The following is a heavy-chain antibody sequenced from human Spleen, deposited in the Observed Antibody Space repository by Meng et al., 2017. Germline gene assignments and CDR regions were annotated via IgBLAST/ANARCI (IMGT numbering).Heavy chain of an antibody. J-gene: IGHJ4*02. CDR1: GFMFTNYA. CDR2: ISASADST. D-gene: IGHD2-15*01. V-gene: IGHV3-23*01. CDR3: ARDGYCSGGSCYLSSLDY. Sequence: GESLKISCAASGFMFTNYAMSWVRQAPGKGLEWVSSISASADSTYYADSVKGRFTISRDNSKNTLYLQMNSLRAEDTAVYYCARDGYCSGGSCYLSSLDYWGQGTLVTVSS.